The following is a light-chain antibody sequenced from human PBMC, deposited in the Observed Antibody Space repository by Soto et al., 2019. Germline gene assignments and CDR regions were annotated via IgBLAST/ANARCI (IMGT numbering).Light chain of an antibody. J-gene: IGKJ2*01. CDR2: AAS. V-gene: IGKV3-20*01. CDR3: HHYDSSPPYT. CDR1: RSFASSY. Sequence: EIVLTQSPATLSLSPGERATLSCRASRSFASSYLAWYQHKPGQAPRLLIYAASSRATGIPDRFIGSGSGTEFTLTISRLEPDDSAVYYCHHYDSSPPYTFGKGTKLEIK.